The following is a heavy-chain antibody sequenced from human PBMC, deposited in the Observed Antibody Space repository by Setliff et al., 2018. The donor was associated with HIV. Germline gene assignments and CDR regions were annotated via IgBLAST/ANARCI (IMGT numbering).Heavy chain of an antibody. CDR1: GFSLDHTRMG. CDR2: IFPNDEK. Sequence: SGPTLVNPTETLTLTCSVSGFSLDHTRMGVTWIRRPPGKALEWLAHIFPNDEKSYNTSLKTRLTISRDTSRSQVVLTMTNMDPVDTATYYCARILWGSFRHSLGWFDPWGQGTLVTVSS. CDR3: ARILWGSFRHSLGWFDP. J-gene: IGHJ5*02. D-gene: IGHD3-16*02. V-gene: IGHV2-26*01.